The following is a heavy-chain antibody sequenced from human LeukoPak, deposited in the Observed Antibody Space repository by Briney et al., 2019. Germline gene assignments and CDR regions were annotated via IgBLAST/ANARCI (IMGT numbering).Heavy chain of an antibody. J-gene: IGHJ4*02. V-gene: IGHV4-4*02. CDR3: SRESGAFSPFGY. Sequence: PSGSLSLTCGVSGGSISSTNWWSWVRQPPGQGLEWIGEISLSGLTNYIPSLKSRVTMSLDKSKNPLSLNLTSVTAADTAVYYCSRESGAFSPFGYWGQGTLVTVSS. CDR2: ISLSGLT. CDR1: GGSISSTNW. D-gene: IGHD1-26*01.